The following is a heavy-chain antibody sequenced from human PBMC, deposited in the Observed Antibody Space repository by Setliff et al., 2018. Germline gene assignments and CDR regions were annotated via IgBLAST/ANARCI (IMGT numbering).Heavy chain of an antibody. CDR2: ISAYNGNT. CDR1: GYTFTSYG. CDR3: ARDRGYNFWSGYFVKDYFDY. J-gene: IGHJ4*02. V-gene: IGHV1-18*01. D-gene: IGHD3-3*01. Sequence: ASVKVSCKASGYTFTSYGISWVRQAPGQGLEWVGWISAYNGNTNYAQKLQGRVTMTTDTSTSTAYMELRSLRSDDTAVYYCARDRGYNFWSGYFVKDYFDYWGQGTLVTVSS.